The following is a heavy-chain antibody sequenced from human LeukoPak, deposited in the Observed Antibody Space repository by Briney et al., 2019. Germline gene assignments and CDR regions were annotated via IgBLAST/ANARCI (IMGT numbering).Heavy chain of an antibody. V-gene: IGHV1-8*01. Sequence: ASVKVSCKASVYTFTSYDINWVRQATGQGLEWMGWMNPNSDNTGYAQKFQGSVTMTRNTSISTAYMELSSLRSEDTAVYYCARRGVGTHFDYWGQGSLVTVSS. D-gene: IGHD1-1*01. CDR3: ARRGVGTHFDY. J-gene: IGHJ4*02. CDR2: MNPNSDNT. CDR1: VYTFTSYD.